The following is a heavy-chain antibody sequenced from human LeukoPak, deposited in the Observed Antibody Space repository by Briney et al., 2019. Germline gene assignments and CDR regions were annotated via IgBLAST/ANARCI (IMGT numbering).Heavy chain of an antibody. CDR3: ARGYYPPRWYFDL. CDR2: IIEKGNA. Sequence: NSSGTLSLTCALYGGSFSSYSWSWTWIGQTPEKGLEWIGEIIEKGNANYDPSLKRRVTIDLDTSKNQFSLKLTSMTAADTAMYYCARGYYPPRWYFDLRGRGTLVTVSS. V-gene: IGHV4-34*01. CDR1: GGSFSSYS. D-gene: IGHD3-10*01. J-gene: IGHJ2*01.